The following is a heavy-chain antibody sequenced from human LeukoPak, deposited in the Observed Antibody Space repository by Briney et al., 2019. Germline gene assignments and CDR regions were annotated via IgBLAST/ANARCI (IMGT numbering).Heavy chain of an antibody. CDR1: GGSISSGSYY. V-gene: IGHV4-61*02. D-gene: IGHD6-13*01. Sequence: SETLSLTCTVSGGSISSGSYYWSWIRQPAGKGLEWIGRIYTSGSTNYNPSLKSRVTISVDTSKNQFSLKLSSVTAADTAVYYCARGTAAAGLAFDIRGQGTMVTVSS. CDR2: IYTSGST. CDR3: ARGTAAAGLAFDI. J-gene: IGHJ3*02.